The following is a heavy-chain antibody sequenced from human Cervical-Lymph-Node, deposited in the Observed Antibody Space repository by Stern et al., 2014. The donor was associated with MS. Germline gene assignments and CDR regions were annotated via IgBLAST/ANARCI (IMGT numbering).Heavy chain of an antibody. J-gene: IGHJ1*01. D-gene: IGHD3-10*01. CDR3: ARVRGVGAMGHLQH. Sequence: EVQLVQSEAEVKKPGESLKISCKGSGYSFTSFWIAWVRQMPGKGLEWMGTIHPGDSTTRYSPSFQGQVTMSADKSITTAYLQWRSLKASDTAMYYCARVRGVGAMGHLQHWGQGALVTVSS. V-gene: IGHV5-51*01. CDR1: GYSFTSFW. CDR2: IHPGDSTT.